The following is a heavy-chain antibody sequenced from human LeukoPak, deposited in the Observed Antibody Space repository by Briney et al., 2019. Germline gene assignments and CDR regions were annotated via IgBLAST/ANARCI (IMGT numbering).Heavy chain of an antibody. J-gene: IGHJ5*02. CDR3: ARHCCEEYCSSTSCHIDNWFDP. Sequence: SETLSLTCTVSGGSISSSSYYWGWIRQPPGKGLEWIGSIYYSGSTYYNPSLKSRVTISVDTSKNQFSLKLSSVTAADTAVYYCARHCCEEYCSSTSCHIDNWFDPWGQGTLVTVSS. V-gene: IGHV4-39*01. CDR1: GGSISSSSYY. D-gene: IGHD2-2*02. CDR2: IYYSGST.